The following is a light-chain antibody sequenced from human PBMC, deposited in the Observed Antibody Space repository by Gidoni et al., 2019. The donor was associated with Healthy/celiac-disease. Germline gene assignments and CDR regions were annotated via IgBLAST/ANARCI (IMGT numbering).Light chain of an antibody. Sequence: DIVLTQSPDSLAVSLGERATINCKSSQSVLYSSNNKNYLAWYQQKPGQPPKLLIYLSSTRESGVPDRFIGSGSGADFTLTISSLQAEDVAVYYCQQYYSTPPITFGQGTRLEIK. V-gene: IGKV4-1*01. CDR1: QSVLYSSNNKNY. CDR3: QQYYSTPPIT. J-gene: IGKJ5*01. CDR2: LSS.